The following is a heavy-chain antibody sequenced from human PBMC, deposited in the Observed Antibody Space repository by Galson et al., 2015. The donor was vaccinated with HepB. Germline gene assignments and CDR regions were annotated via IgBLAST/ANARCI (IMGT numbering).Heavy chain of an antibody. Sequence: SVKVSCKASGYTFTGYYMHWVRQAPGQGLEWMGWINPNSGGTNYAQKFQGWVTMTRDTSISTAYMELSSLRSEDTAVYYCARDRARSWLDYWGQGTLVTVSS. V-gene: IGHV1-2*04. CDR1: GYTFTGYY. CDR2: INPNSGGT. D-gene: IGHD6-13*01. CDR3: ARDRARSWLDY. J-gene: IGHJ4*02.